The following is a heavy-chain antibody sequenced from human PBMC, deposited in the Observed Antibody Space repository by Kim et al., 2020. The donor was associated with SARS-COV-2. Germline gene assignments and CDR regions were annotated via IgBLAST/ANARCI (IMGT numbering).Heavy chain of an antibody. CDR1: GDSLSSDY. J-gene: IGHJ4*02. CDR3: ASALGH. CDR2: IYTSGRT. Sequence: SETLSLTCTVSGDSLSSDYWSWNRQPAGKGLEWIGRIYTSGRTNYNPSLQSRVTMSVDMSKNQFSLKLSSVTDADTAVYYCASALGHWGQGTLVTVSS. V-gene: IGHV4-4*07. D-gene: IGHD3-16*02.